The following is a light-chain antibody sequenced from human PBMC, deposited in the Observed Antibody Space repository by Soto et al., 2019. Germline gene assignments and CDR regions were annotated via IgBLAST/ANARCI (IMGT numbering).Light chain of an antibody. CDR2: AAS. CDR3: LQYTXIWT. CDR1: QYIGND. J-gene: IGKJ1*01. V-gene: IGKV1-17*01. Sequence: DIQMTQSPSSLSASVCDRVIITCRASQYIGNDLGWFQQRPGQAPKRLIYAASSLESGVPSRFSGRRSGTEFTLTISSLQPEDFASYYCLQYTXIWTCGQGTKV.